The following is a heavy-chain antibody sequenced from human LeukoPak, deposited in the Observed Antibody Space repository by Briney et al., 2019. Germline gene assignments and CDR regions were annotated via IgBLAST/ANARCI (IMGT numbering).Heavy chain of an antibody. J-gene: IGHJ4*02. CDR2: INPGGGST. D-gene: IGHD2-15*01. V-gene: IGHV1-3*01. CDR1: GYTLTDHD. Sequence: ASVKVSCKASGYTLTDHDIHWVRQAPGQRLEWVGWINPGGGSTKYSQKFQDRVTITRDTSANTAYMEMSSLTSEDTAVYYCASWAGAPGGYFSGPLDYWGQGTLVTVSS. CDR3: ASWAGAPGGYFSGPLDY.